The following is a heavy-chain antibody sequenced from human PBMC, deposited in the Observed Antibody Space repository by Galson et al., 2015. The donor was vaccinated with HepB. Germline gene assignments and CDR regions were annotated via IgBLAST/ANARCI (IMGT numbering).Heavy chain of an antibody. D-gene: IGHD6-13*01. J-gene: IGHJ5*02. CDR3: ARIADGAAAAKGGFGA. Sequence: PALVKPTQTLTLTCTFSGFSLGTHGMCVSWLRQPPGKPLEWLALIDWDEDKYYSTSLKTRLTISKDTSKNQVVLTMTNLDPVDTATYYCARIADGAAAAKGGFGAWGQGTLVTVSS. V-gene: IGHV2-70*01. CDR1: GFSLGTHGMC. CDR2: IDWDEDK.